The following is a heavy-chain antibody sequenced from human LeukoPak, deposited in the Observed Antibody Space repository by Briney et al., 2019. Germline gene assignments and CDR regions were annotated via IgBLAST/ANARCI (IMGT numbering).Heavy chain of an antibody. J-gene: IGHJ4*02. CDR2: INHSGST. V-gene: IGHV4-34*01. D-gene: IGHD1-14*01. Sequence: SETLSLTCAVYGGSFSGYYWSWIRQPPGKGLEWIGEINHSGSTNYNPSLKSRVTISVDTSKNQSSLKLSSVTAADTAVYYCARRRTGTPLFLQKYYFDYWGQGTLVTVSS. CDR1: GGSFSGYY. CDR3: ARRRTGTPLFLQKYYFDY.